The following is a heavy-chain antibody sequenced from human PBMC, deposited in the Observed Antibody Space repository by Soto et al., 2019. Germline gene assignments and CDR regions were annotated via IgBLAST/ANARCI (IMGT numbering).Heavy chain of an antibody. J-gene: IGHJ6*03. CDR3: ARDYYDSSGYYYDYYYYYMDV. V-gene: IGHV3-53*01. CDR1: GFTVSSNY. D-gene: IGHD3-22*01. Sequence: GGSLRLSCAASGFTVSSNYMSWVRQAPGKGLEWVSVIYSGGSTYYADSVKGRFTISRDNSKNTLYLQMNSLRAEDTAVYYCARDYYDSSGYYYDYYYYYMDVWGKGTTGTVSS. CDR2: IYSGGST.